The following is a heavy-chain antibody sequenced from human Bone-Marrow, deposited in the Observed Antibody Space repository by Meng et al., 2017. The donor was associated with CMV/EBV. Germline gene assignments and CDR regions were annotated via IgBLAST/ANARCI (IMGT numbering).Heavy chain of an antibody. J-gene: IGHJ3*02. D-gene: IGHD2-2*02. Sequence: GGSLRLSCVASGFTFSSHWMSWVRQAPGKGLERVAGISCNSGSIGYADSVKGRFTISRDNAKNALYLQMNSLRAEDTALYYCAGYYSSSSCYTPCSFDIWGQGTMVTVSS. CDR3: AGYYSSSSCYTPCSFDI. CDR1: GFTFSSHW. CDR2: ISCNSGSI. V-gene: IGHV3-9*01.